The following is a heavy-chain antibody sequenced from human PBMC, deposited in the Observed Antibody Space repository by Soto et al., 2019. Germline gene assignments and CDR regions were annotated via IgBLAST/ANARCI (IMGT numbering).Heavy chain of an antibody. J-gene: IGHJ4*02. D-gene: IGHD3-22*01. CDR2: IYYSGST. V-gene: IGHV4-59*01. CDR1: GGSISSYY. Sequence: TLSLTCTVSGGSISSYYWSWIRQPPGKGLEWIGYIYYSGSTNYNPSLKSRVTISVDTSKNQFSLKLSSVTAADTAVYYCAGLYDSSGYYHDYWGQGTLVTVSS. CDR3: AGLYDSSGYYHDY.